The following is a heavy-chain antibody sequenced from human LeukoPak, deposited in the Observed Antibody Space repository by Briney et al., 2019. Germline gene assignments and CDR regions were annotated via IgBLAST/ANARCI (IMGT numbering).Heavy chain of an antibody. CDR1: PYTFINYD. Sequence: ASVKVSCKASPYTFINYDIIWVRQAPGQGLEWMGWISAYNGNTNYAQKFQGRVTMTRDTSTSTVYMELSSLRSEDTAVYYCARGGEVVVVPAAIEPELDYWGQGTLVTVSP. CDR2: ISAYNGNT. CDR3: ARGGEVVVVPAAIEPELDY. J-gene: IGHJ4*02. V-gene: IGHV1-18*01. D-gene: IGHD2-2*01.